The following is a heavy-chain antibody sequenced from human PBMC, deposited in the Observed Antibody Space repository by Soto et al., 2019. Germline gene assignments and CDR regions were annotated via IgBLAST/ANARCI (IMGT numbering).Heavy chain of an antibody. Sequence: QLQLQESGPGLVKPSETLSLSCTVSGGSITSSFYWGWIRQPPGKGLEWRGSIYGTGNTYYNPSLKGRVTISADTSKNQFSLNLISVTVADTAVYYCRSSSRYSTDVWGQGATVTVSS. D-gene: IGHD6-13*01. CDR1: GGSITSSFY. J-gene: IGHJ6*02. CDR2: IYGTGNT. CDR3: RSSSRYSTDV. V-gene: IGHV4-39*01.